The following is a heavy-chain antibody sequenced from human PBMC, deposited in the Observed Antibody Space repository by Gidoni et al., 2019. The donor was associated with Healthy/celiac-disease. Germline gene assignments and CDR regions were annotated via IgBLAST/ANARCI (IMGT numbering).Heavy chain of an antibody. Sequence: QLQLQESGPGLVKPSETLSLTCTVSGGSISSSSYYWGWIRQPPGKGLEWIGSIYYRGSTYYNPSLKSRVTISVDTSKIQFSRKLSSVTAADTAVYYCARHARIAAAGHFDYWGQGTLVTVSS. CDR2: IYYRGST. D-gene: IGHD6-13*01. J-gene: IGHJ4*02. V-gene: IGHV4-39*01. CDR3: ARHARIAAAGHFDY. CDR1: GGSISSSSYY.